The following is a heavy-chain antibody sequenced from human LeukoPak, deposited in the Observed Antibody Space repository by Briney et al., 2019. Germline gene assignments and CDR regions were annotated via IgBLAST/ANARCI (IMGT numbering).Heavy chain of an antibody. D-gene: IGHD2-15*01. Sequence: SETLSLTCTVSGGSIRSYYWSWIRQPPGKGLEWIGYIYYSGSTDSSPSLKSRVTISVDTSKNQISLKLSSVTAADTAVYYCARTYCRGGSCHFDYWGQGTLVTVSS. J-gene: IGHJ4*02. CDR3: ARTYCRGGSCHFDY. CDR1: GGSIRSYY. CDR2: IYYSGST. V-gene: IGHV4-59*08.